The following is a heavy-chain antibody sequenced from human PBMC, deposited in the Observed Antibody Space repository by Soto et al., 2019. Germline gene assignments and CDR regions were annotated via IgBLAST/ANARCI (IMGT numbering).Heavy chain of an antibody. D-gene: IGHD1-26*01. V-gene: IGHV1-2*04. CDR1: GYTFTAYY. Sequence: ASVKVSCKTSGYTFTAYYIHWVRQAPGQGLEWMGWIDPASGGTNYAQRFQGWVTMTRDTSISTAYMELSSLTSDDTAVYFCGKSRGSYTVDYWGQGTLVTVSS. CDR2: IDPASGGT. J-gene: IGHJ4*02. CDR3: GKSRGSYTVDY.